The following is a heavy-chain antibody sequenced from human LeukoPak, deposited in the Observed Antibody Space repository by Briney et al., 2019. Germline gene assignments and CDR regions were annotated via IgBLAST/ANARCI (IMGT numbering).Heavy chain of an antibody. J-gene: IGHJ4*02. CDR3: AREHTHYYDSSGPTSFDY. CDR2: IIPIFGTA. CDR1: GGTFSSYA. D-gene: IGHD3-22*01. Sequence: ASVKVSCKASGGTFSSYAISWVRQAPGQGLEWMGGIIPIFGTANYAQKFQGRVTITADESTSTAYMELSSLRSEDTAVYYCAREHTHYYDSSGPTSFDYWGQGTLVTVSS. V-gene: IGHV1-69*13.